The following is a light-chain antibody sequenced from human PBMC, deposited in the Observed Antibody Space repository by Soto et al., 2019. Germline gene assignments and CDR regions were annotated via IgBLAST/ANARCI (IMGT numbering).Light chain of an antibody. Sequence: QSALTQPASVSDSPGQSITISCTGTSSDVGGSNFVSWSQQHPGKTPKPIIYDVANRPSGVSNRFSGSKSGSTASLIISRLQTEDEADYYCVSYTSSTTYVFGTGTKVT. CDR2: DVA. V-gene: IGLV2-14*03. CDR1: SSDVGGSNF. CDR3: VSYTSSTTYV. J-gene: IGLJ1*01.